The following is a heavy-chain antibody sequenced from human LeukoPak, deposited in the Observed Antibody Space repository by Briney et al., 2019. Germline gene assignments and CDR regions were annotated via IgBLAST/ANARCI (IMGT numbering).Heavy chain of an antibody. CDR2: ISWSSGSI. Sequence: GGSLRLSCAASGFTFDDYAMHWVRQAPGKGLEWVSGISWSSGSIGYADSVKGRFTISRDNAKNSLYLQMNSLRAEDTALYYCAKDNYYDSSGYFGYWGQGTLVTVSS. V-gene: IGHV3-9*01. J-gene: IGHJ4*01. CDR3: AKDNYYDSSGYFGY. D-gene: IGHD3-22*01. CDR1: GFTFDDYA.